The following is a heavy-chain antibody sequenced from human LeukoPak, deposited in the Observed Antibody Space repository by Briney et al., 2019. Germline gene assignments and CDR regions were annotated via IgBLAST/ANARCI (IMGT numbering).Heavy chain of an antibody. CDR1: GFTFSSYG. D-gene: IGHD6-6*01. CDR2: ISGSGGST. J-gene: IGHJ6*03. Sequence: GGSLRLSCAASGFTFSSYGMSWVRQAPGKGLEWVSAISGSGGSTYYADPVKGRFTISRDNSKNTLYLQMNSLRAEDTAVYYCEAGESSSSYYYYYMDVWGKGTTVTVSS. V-gene: IGHV3-23*01. CDR3: EAGESSSSYYYYYMDV.